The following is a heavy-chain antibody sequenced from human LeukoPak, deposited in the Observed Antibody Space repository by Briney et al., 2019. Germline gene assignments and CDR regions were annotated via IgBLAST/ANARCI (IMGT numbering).Heavy chain of an antibody. CDR2: ISNSGSII. V-gene: IGHV3-11*01. Sequence: GGSLRLSCAASGFTFSDYYMSWIRQAPGKGLEWVSHISNSGSIIYYADSVKGRFTISRDKAKNSLYLQMNSLRAEDTAVYYCANYDFWSGYPDYWGQGTLVTVSS. CDR1: GFTFSDYY. D-gene: IGHD3/OR15-3a*01. J-gene: IGHJ4*02. CDR3: ANYDFWSGYPDY.